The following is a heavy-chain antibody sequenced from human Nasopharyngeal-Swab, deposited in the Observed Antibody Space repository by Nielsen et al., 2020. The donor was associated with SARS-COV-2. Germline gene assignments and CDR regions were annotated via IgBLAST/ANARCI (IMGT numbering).Heavy chain of an antibody. J-gene: IGHJ6*02. D-gene: IGHD6-13*01. CDR2: FDPEDGET. V-gene: IGHV1-24*01. CDR3: ATGPASIAAAGTSYYYYGMDV. Sequence: ASVKVSCKVSGYTLTELSMHWVRQAPGKGLEWMGGFDPEDGETIYAQKFQGRVTMTEDTSTDTAYMELSSLRSEDTAVYYCATGPASIAAAGTSYYYYGMDVWGQGTTVTVSS. CDR1: GYTLTELS.